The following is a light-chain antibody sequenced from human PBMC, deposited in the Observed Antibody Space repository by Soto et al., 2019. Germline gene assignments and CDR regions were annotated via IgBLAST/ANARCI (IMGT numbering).Light chain of an antibody. CDR3: CSFAGSNTFV. Sequence: LTQPASVSGSPGQSITLSCTGTSSDVGSYNLVSWYQQHPGKAPKLMIYEGNKRPSGVSNRFSGSKSGNTASLTISGLQAEDEADYYCCSFAGSNTFVFGTGTKVTVL. CDR2: EGN. V-gene: IGLV2-23*03. J-gene: IGLJ1*01. CDR1: SSDVGSYNL.